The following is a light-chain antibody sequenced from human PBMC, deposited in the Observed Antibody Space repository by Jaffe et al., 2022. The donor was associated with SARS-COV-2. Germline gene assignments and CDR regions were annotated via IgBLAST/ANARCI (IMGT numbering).Light chain of an antibody. Sequence: QSALTQPPSASGSPGQSVTISCTGTSSDVGGYNYVSWYQQHPGKAPKLIIYEVSKRPSGVPDRFSGSKSGNTASLTVSGLQAEDEADYYCSSYAGSTFNVLGTGTKVTVL. CDR2: EVS. J-gene: IGLJ1*01. V-gene: IGLV2-8*01. CDR3: SSYAGSTFNV. CDR1: SSDVGGYNY.